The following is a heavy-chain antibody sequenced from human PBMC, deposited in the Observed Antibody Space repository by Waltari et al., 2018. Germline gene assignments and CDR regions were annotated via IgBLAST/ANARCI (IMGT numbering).Heavy chain of an antibody. D-gene: IGHD6-19*01. J-gene: IGHJ4*02. CDR3: AKVVRSYSSGWFFDY. CDR2: ISCSGGST. Sequence: EVQLLESGGGLVQPGGSLRLSCAASGFTFSSYAMSWVRQAPGKGLEWVSAISCSGGSTYYADAVKGRFTISRDNSKNTLYLQMNSLRAEDTAVYYCAKVVRSYSSGWFFDYWGQGTLVTVSS. V-gene: IGHV3-23*01. CDR1: GFTFSSYA.